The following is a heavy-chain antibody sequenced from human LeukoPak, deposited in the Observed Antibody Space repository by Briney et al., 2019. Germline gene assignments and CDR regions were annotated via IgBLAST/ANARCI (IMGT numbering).Heavy chain of an antibody. V-gene: IGHV3-49*03. CDR1: GFIFGDYA. CDR3: SRVPLGDHPAYYFDF. Sequence: PGGSLRLPCTASGFIFGDYAMSWFRQAPVKGLEWVAFIRSAAYTGAAEYAASVKGRFTISRDDSKSTAYLQMNSLRTEDTAVYYCSRVPLGDHPAYYFDFWGQGALVTVSS. D-gene: IGHD3-16*01. J-gene: IGHJ4*02. CDR2: IRSAAYTGAA.